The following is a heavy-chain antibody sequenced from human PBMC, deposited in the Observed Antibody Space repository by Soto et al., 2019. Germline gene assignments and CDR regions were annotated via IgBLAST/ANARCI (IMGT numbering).Heavy chain of an antibody. Sequence: GGSLRLSCAASGFTFSSYAMSWVRQAPGKGLEWVSAISGSGGSTYYADSVKGRFTISRDNSKNSLYLQMNSLRTEDTALYYCAKDECSGGSCYSAYYYYYYGMDVWGQGTTVTVSS. V-gene: IGHV3-23*01. D-gene: IGHD2-15*01. CDR1: GFTFSSYA. J-gene: IGHJ6*02. CDR3: AKDECSGGSCYSAYYYYYYGMDV. CDR2: ISGSGGST.